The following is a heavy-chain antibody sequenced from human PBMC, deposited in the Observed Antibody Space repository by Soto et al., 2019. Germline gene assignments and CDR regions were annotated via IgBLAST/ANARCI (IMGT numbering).Heavy chain of an antibody. CDR3: ARDQGYSSSDDYYYYGMDV. V-gene: IGHV3-13*01. J-gene: IGHJ6*02. D-gene: IGHD6-13*01. CDR2: IGTAGDT. CDR1: GFTFSSYD. Sequence: GGSLRLSCAASGFTFSSYDMHWVRQATGKGLEWVSAIGTAGDTYYPGSVKGRFTTSRENAKNSFYLQMNSLRAEDTAVYYCARDQGYSSSDDYYYYGMDVWGQGTTVTVSS.